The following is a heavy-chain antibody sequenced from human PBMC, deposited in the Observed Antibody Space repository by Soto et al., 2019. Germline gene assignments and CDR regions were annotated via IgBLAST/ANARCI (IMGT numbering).Heavy chain of an antibody. CDR2: IIPIFGTA. V-gene: IGHV1-69*01. Sequence: QVQLVQSGAEVKKPGSSVKVSCKASGGTFSSHAISWVRQAPGQGLEWMGGIIPIFGTANYAQKFQGRVTINADESTSTAYMELSSLRSEDTAVYYCARSPGVVTAPNYYYGMDVWGQGSTVTVSS. D-gene: IGHD2-21*02. CDR1: GGTFSSHA. J-gene: IGHJ6*02. CDR3: ARSPGVVTAPNYYYGMDV.